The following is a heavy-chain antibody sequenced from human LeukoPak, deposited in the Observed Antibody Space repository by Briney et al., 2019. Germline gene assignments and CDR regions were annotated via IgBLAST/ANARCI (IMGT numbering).Heavy chain of an antibody. D-gene: IGHD1-14*01. CDR1: GFSFSDFY. Sequence: GGCLRLSCAASGFSFSDFYMSWIRQAPGMGLEWISYIVIGSNTIYYADSVKGRFTISRDDAKNSLYLQMNSLRDEDTAVYFCAREARGSRRDFDYWGQGNRDRVSS. J-gene: IGHJ4*02. CDR3: AREARGSRRDFDY. CDR2: IVIGSNTI. V-gene: IGHV3-11*01.